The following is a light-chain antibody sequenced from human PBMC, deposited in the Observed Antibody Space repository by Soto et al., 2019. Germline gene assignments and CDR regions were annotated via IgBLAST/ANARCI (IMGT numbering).Light chain of an antibody. CDR3: QQSYSSPPT. CDR2: EAS. CDR1: QTINNW. J-gene: IGKJ1*01. V-gene: IGKV1-5*03. Sequence: DIQMTQSPSTLSASVGDRVTITCRASQTINNWLAWYQQKPGKAPKLLIYEASTLQSGVPSRFSGSGSGTEFILTISSLQPDDFATYHCQQSYSSPPTFGQGTKVDIK.